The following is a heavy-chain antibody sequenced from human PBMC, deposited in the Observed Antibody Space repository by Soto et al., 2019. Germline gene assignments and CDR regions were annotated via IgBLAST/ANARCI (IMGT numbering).Heavy chain of an antibody. CDR3: TRVKGILVAAAFFDY. CDR1: GFSFGTYI. Sequence: GGSLRLSCEVSGFSFGTYIMAWVRQAPGKGLEWVSYISGSATSKFYADSVRGRFTISRDNGKNSLSLQMNSLTGEDTGVYFCTRVKGILVAAAFFDYWGRGTPVTVSS. D-gene: IGHD2-15*01. CDR2: ISGSATSK. V-gene: IGHV3-48*01. J-gene: IGHJ4*02.